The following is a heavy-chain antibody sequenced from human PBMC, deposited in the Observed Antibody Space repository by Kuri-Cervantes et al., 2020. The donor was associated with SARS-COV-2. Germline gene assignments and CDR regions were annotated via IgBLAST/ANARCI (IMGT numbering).Heavy chain of an antibody. D-gene: IGHD3-3*01. V-gene: IGHV3-30*02. CDR3: AKDPLFRGTYDLGKLDS. Sequence: GGSRRPSCAAFGSTFSNFGMHWVRQAQGKGREWVGFLRYDGGKNNYADSVKGRFTISRDSSKNTLFLEMNSLRVEDTAFYYCAKDPLFRGTYDLGKLDSWGRGTLVTVSS. J-gene: IGHJ4*02. CDR2: LRYDGGKN. CDR1: GSTFSNFG.